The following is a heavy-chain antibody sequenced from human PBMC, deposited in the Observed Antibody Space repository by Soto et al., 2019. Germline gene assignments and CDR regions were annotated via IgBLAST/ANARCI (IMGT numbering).Heavy chain of an antibody. V-gene: IGHV1-8*01. J-gene: IGHJ6*03. CDR1: GYTFTSYD. D-gene: IGHD6-13*01. CDR3: AREGLAAAGTHYYYYYYMDV. Sequence: QVQLVQSGAEVKKPGASVKVYCKASGYTFTSYDINWVRQATGQGLEWMGWMNPNSGNTGYAQKFQGRVTMTRNTSISTAYMDLSSLRSEDTAVYYCAREGLAAAGTHYYYYYYMDVWGKGTTVTVSS. CDR2: MNPNSGNT.